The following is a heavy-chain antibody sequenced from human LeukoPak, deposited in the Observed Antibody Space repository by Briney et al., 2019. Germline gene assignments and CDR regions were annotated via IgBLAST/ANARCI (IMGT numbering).Heavy chain of an antibody. Sequence: PSETLSLTCTVSGGSISSYYWSWIQQPPGKGLEWIGYIYYSGSTNYNPSLKSRVTISVDTSKNQFSLKLSSVTAADTAVYYCARDNSHNWFDPWGQGTLVTVSS. CDR1: GGSISSYY. V-gene: IGHV4-59*01. J-gene: IGHJ5*02. D-gene: IGHD2-21*01. CDR2: IYYSGST. CDR3: ARDNSHNWFDP.